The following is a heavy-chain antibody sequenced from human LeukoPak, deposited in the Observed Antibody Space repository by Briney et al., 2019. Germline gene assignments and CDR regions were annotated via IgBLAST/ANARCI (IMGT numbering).Heavy chain of an antibody. Sequence: GGSLRLSCAASGFTFDDYGMHWVRQAPGKGLEWVSGISWNSGSIGYADSVKGRFTISRDNAKNSLYLQMNSLRAEDTAVYYCASLSYGGNSDYWGQGTLVTVSS. D-gene: IGHD4-23*01. CDR1: GFTFDDYG. V-gene: IGHV3-9*01. CDR2: ISWNSGSI. J-gene: IGHJ4*02. CDR3: ASLSYGGNSDY.